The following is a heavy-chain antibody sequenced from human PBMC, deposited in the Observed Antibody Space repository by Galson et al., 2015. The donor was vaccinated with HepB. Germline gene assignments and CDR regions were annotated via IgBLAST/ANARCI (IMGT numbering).Heavy chain of an antibody. D-gene: IGHD5-24*01. J-gene: IGHJ4*02. CDR1: GHTFSHNP. V-gene: IGHV1-3*01. CDR3: ARVRGDGYNWANDY. Sequence: SVKVSCKASGHTFSHNPMHWVRQAPGQRFEWMGWINAGNGYARYSQRFRGRVTLTSDTSAHTVYMELSSLRSEDTAVYYCARVRGDGYNWANDYWGQGTLVTVSS. CDR2: INAGNGYA.